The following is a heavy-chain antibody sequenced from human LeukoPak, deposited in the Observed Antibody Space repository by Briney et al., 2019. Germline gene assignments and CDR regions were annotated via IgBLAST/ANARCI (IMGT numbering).Heavy chain of an antibody. CDR1: GGSFSGYY. CDR3: ARGTYYYGSGSYLNWFDP. V-gene: IGHV4-34*01. J-gene: IGHJ5*02. CDR2: INHSGST. D-gene: IGHD3-10*01. Sequence: TSETLSLTCAVYGGSFSGYYWSWIRQPPGKGLEWIGEINHSGSTNYNPSLESRVTISVDTSKNQFSLKLSSVTAADTAVYYCARGTYYYGSGSYLNWFDPWGQGTLVTVSS.